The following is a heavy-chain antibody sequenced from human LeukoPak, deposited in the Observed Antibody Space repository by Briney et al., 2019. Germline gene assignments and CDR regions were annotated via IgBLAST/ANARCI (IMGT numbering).Heavy chain of an antibody. CDR3: ARSVDILTGYYGGYFDY. D-gene: IGHD3-9*01. Sequence: SETLSLTCTASGGSISSYYWSWIRQPPGKGLEWIAYISDIGSINYNPSLKSRVTISLDTSKNQFSLRLSSVTAADTAVYYCARSVDILTGYYGGYFDYWGQGTLVTVSS. CDR2: ISDIGSI. V-gene: IGHV4-59*12. J-gene: IGHJ4*02. CDR1: GGSISSYY.